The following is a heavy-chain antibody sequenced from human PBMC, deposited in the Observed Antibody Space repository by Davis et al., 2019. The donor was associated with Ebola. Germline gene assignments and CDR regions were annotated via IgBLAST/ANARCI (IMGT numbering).Heavy chain of an antibody. CDR3: ARDREDYYESTGYYYNY. CDR2: ISSGGTTI. CDR1: GFTFSDYY. Sequence: GESLKISCAASGFTFSDYYMTWIRQAPGKGLEWVSYISSGGTTIYYADSVKGRFTISRDNAKNTLYLQMNSLRAEDTAIYYCARDREDYYESTGYYYNYWGQGTLVTVSS. J-gene: IGHJ4*02. D-gene: IGHD3-22*01. V-gene: IGHV3-11*01.